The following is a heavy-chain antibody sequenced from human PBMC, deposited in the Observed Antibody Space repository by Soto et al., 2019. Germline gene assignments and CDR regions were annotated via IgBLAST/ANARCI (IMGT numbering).Heavy chain of an antibody. V-gene: IGHV4-39*01. CDR2: IYYSGST. D-gene: IGHD1-26*01. Sequence: SETLSLTCTVSGGSISSSSYYWGWIRQPPGKGLEWIGSIYYSGSTYYNPSLKSRVTISVDTSKNQFSLKLSSVTAADTAVYYCARITGSYPIYYYYYGMDVWGQGTTVTVS. CDR1: GGSISSSSYY. CDR3: ARITGSYPIYYYYYGMDV. J-gene: IGHJ6*02.